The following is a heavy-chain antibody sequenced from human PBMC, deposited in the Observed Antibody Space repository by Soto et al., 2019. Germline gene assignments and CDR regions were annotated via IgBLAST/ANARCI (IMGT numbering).Heavy chain of an antibody. CDR2: VYYSEST. J-gene: IGHJ5*02. CDR3: ARATGTTRVGFDP. D-gene: IGHD1-7*01. CDR1: GDSISHYY. Sequence: PSETLSLTCSVSGDSISHYYWTWIRQPPGKGLEWIGYVYYSESTNYNPSLKSRVTISVDTSKNQFSLKLSSVTAAATAVYYCARATGTTRVGFDPWDQGTLITVSS. V-gene: IGHV4-59*01.